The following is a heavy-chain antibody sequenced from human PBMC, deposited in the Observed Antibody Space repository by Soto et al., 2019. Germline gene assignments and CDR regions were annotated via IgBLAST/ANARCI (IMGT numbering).Heavy chain of an antibody. CDR1: GFTFSSYA. CDR3: ASRSSGWYALLYYYYGMDV. J-gene: IGHJ6*02. D-gene: IGHD6-19*01. CDR2: ISYDGSNK. V-gene: IGHV3-30-3*01. Sequence: QVQLVESGGGVVQPGRSLRLSCAASGFTFSSYAMHWVRQAPGKGLEWVAVISYDGSNKYYADSVKGRFTITRDNSKNTRYLQMISLRAEDTAVYYCASRSSGWYALLYYYYGMDVWGQGTTVTVSS.